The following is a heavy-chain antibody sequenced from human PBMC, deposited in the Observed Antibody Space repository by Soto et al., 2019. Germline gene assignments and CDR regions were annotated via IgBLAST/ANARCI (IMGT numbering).Heavy chain of an antibody. J-gene: IGHJ4*02. D-gene: IGHD3-22*01. V-gene: IGHV3-9*01. Sequence: DVQLVESGGGLVQPGRSLRLSCAASGFTFDDYAMHWVRQVPGKGLEWVSGISWNSGNIGYADSVKGRFTISRDNAENSLYLQINSLRVEDTALYYCVRDMDVSGYARFDYWGQGTLVTVSS. CDR1: GFTFDDYA. CDR3: VRDMDVSGYARFDY. CDR2: ISWNSGNI.